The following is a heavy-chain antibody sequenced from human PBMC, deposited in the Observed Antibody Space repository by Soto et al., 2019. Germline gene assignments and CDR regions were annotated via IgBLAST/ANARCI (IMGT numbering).Heavy chain of an antibody. CDR3: ARWGIFWSGSPSRYFDL. D-gene: IGHD3-3*01. CDR1: GFTFSSYS. J-gene: IGHJ2*01. Sequence: VGSLRLSCAASGFTFSSYSMNWVRQAPGKGLEWVSSISSSSSYIYYADSVKGRFTISRDNAKNSLYLQMNSLRAEDTAVYYCARWGIFWSGSPSRYFDLWGRGTLVTVSS. V-gene: IGHV3-21*01. CDR2: ISSSSSYI.